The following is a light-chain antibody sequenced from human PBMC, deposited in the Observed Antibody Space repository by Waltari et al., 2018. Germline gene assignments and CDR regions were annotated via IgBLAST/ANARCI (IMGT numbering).Light chain of an antibody. Sequence: EQVIPHSPATLSVSPGERATLSCWASQSVSDNLAWYQQKPGQPPRLLIYGSSIRATGVPDRFSGSGSGTEFTLTISSLQSEDFAIYYCQQYNNRPTFGGGTKVQIK. CDR1: QSVSDN. V-gene: IGKV3-15*01. J-gene: IGKJ4*01. CDR2: GSS. CDR3: QQYNNRPT.